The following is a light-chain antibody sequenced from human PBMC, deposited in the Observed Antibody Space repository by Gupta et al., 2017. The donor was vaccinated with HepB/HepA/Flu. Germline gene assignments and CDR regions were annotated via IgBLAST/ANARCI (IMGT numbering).Light chain of an antibody. CDR1: SDKVGNQG. CDR2: RSN. Sequence: QPGPTQPPSVSKHSRHTATFTCTGNSDKVGNQGAVWRQQHPGNPPKLLTYRSNNRPSGISERFCASRSGKTASLTITGLQPEDEADYYCSAWDSSLSARVFGAGTKVTVL. CDR3: SAWDSSLSARV. J-gene: IGLJ1*01. V-gene: IGLV10-54*04.